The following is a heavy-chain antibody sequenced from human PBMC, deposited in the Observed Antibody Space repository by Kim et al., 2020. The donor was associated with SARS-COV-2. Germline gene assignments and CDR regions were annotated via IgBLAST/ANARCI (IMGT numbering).Heavy chain of an antibody. CDR3: AKDYGSGSFPFDY. D-gene: IGHD3-10*01. J-gene: IGHJ4*02. Sequence: YADSVKGRFTISRDNSKNTLYLQVNSLRAEDTAVYYCAKDYGSGSFPFDYWGQGTLVTVSS. V-gene: IGHV3-23*01.